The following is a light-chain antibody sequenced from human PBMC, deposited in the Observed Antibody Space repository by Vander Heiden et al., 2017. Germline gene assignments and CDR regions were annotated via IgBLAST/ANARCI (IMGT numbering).Light chain of an antibody. CDR3: QQSYSTPST. CDR2: AAS. Sequence: EITMTQSPYSLSASVGDRFTITCRASQSISSYLNWYQQKPGKAPKLLIYAASSLQSGVPSRFSGSGSGTDFTLTISSLQPEDFATYYCQQSYSTPSTFGQGTKLEIK. J-gene: IGKJ2*02. CDR1: QSISSY. V-gene: IGKV1-39*01.